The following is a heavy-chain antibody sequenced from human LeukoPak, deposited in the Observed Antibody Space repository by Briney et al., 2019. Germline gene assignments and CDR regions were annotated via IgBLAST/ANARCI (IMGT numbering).Heavy chain of an antibody. Sequence: GGSLRLSCAASGFTFNTYTINWVRQAPGKGLGWVSSISSGTTYIYYADSVKGRFTISRANAKNSLYLQMNSLRAEDTALYYCAKGSVDTAMVTHDYWGQGTLVTVSS. CDR1: GFTFNTYT. D-gene: IGHD5-18*01. CDR3: AKGSVDTAMVTHDY. V-gene: IGHV3-21*04. J-gene: IGHJ4*02. CDR2: ISSGTTYI.